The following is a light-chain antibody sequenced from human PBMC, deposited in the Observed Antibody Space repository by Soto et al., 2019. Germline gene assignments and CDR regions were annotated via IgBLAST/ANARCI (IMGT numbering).Light chain of an antibody. CDR1: SSNVGSKY. CDR2: RNN. Sequence: QPVLTQPPSASGTPGQRVSISCSGSSSNVGSKYVYWYQQLPGTAPKLLIYRNNQRPSGVPDRFSGSKSGTSASLAISGLRSEDEADYYCAAWDDSLSGVMFGGGTKLTAL. V-gene: IGLV1-47*01. CDR3: AAWDDSLSGVM. J-gene: IGLJ3*02.